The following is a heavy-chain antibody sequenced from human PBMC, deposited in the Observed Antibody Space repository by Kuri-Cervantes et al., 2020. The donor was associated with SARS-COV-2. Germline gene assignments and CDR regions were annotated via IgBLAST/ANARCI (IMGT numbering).Heavy chain of an antibody. CDR1: GFTVSSNY. J-gene: IGHJ6*03. V-gene: IGHV3-53*01. CDR2: IYSGGST. Sequence: GGSLRLSCAASGFTVSSNYMSWVRQAPGKGLERISVIYSGGSTYYADSVKGRFTISRDNSKNTLYLQMNSLRAEDTAVYYCAREVRTVGYYYYMDVWGKGTTVTVSS. CDR3: AREVRTVGYYYYMDV. D-gene: IGHD4-23*01.